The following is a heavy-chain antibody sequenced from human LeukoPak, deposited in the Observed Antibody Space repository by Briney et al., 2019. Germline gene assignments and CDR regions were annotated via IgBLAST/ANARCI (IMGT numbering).Heavy chain of an antibody. J-gene: IGHJ4*02. D-gene: IGHD5-18*01. CDR1: GFTFSSYG. CDR2: ISYDGSNK. V-gene: IGHV3-30*03. CDR3: AREDGYSYGLFFGIILDY. Sequence: GGSLRLSCAASGFTFSSYGMHWVRQAPGKGLEWVAVISYDGSNKYYADSVKGRFTISRDNSKNTLYLRMNSLRAEDTAVYYCAREDGYSYGLFFGIILDYWGQGTLVTVSS.